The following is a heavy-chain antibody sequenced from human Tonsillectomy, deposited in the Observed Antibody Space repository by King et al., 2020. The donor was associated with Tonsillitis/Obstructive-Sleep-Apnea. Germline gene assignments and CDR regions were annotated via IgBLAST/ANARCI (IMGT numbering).Heavy chain of an antibody. Sequence: VKLVESGGGLVQPGGSLRLSCAASGFTFSSYAMNWVRQAPGKGLEWVSVISGSGGGTYYADSVKGRFTISRDNSKNTLYLQMNSLRAEDTAVYYCAKARGDYEPYYGMDVWGQGTTVTVSS. CDR1: GFTFSSYA. CDR3: AKARGDYEPYYGMDV. CDR2: ISGSGGGT. J-gene: IGHJ6*02. D-gene: IGHD4-17*01. V-gene: IGHV3-23*04.